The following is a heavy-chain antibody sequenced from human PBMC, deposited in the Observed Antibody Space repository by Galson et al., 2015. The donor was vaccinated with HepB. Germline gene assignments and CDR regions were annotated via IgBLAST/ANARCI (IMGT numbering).Heavy chain of an antibody. J-gene: IGHJ6*03. Sequence: CAISGDSVSSNSATWNWIRQSPSRGLEWLGRTYYRSKWYNDFAVSVKGRITINPDTSKNQFSLQLNSVTPEDTAVYYCARDKVTYDFWSGYSYYYYYYMDVWGKGTTVTVSS. CDR3: ARDKVTYDFWSGYSYYYYYYMDV. D-gene: IGHD3-3*01. V-gene: IGHV6-1*01. CDR2: TYYRSKWYN. CDR1: GDSVSSNSAT.